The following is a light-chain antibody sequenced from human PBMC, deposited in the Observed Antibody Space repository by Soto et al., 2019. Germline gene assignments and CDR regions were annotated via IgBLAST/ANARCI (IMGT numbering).Light chain of an antibody. CDR2: DAS. Sequence: EIVLTQSPATLSLSPGESATLSCRASQSVTTSLAWYQQKPGQAPRLLIYDASNRATGIPARFSGSGSGTDFTLTISSLEPEDFAVYYCQQRSDWPFFTFGPGTKVDVK. J-gene: IGKJ3*01. CDR1: QSVTTS. V-gene: IGKV3-11*01. CDR3: QQRSDWPFFT.